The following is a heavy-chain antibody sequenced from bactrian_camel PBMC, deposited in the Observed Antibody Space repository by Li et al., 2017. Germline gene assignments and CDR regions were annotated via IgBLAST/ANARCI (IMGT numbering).Heavy chain of an antibody. J-gene: IGHJ4*01. D-gene: IGHD4*01. CDR3: VTLSGIDYPAHFVY. Sequence: HVQLVESGGGSVQAGGSLRLSCAASAFTFSLYYMTWIRQGQGKGLEWVSSIYIAGSRTYYLDSVKGRFTISRDNAKNTVYLQMNSLKSEDTALYYCVTLSGIDYPAHFVYWGQGTQVTVS. CDR1: AFTFSLYY. CDR2: IYIAGSRT. V-gene: IGHV3-2*01.